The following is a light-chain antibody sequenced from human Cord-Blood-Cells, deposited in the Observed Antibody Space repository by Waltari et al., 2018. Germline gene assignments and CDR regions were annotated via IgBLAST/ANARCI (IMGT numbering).Light chain of an antibody. CDR1: SSNIGAGYD. CDR2: GNS. Sequence: QSVLTQPPSVSGAPGQRVTISCTGSSSNIGAGYDVHWYQQLPGTAPKLLIYGNSNRPYGVPDRFSGSKSGTSASLAITGLQAEDEADYYCQSYDSSLSGSWVFGGGTKLTVL. CDR3: QSYDSSLSGSWV. J-gene: IGLJ3*02. V-gene: IGLV1-40*01.